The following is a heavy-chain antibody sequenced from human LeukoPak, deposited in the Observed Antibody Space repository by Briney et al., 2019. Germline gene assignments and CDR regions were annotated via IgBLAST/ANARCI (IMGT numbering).Heavy chain of an antibody. J-gene: IGHJ6*04. D-gene: IGHD3-10*02. V-gene: IGHV3-11*04. Sequence: GGSLRLSCVASGFTFGDYFMSWIRQAPGKGLEWVSYISTRSDTTTYYADSVKGRFTISRDNAKNSLYLQMNSLRAEDTAVYYCAELGITMIGGVWGKGTTVTISS. CDR1: GFTFGDYF. CDR2: ISTRSDTTT. CDR3: AELGITMIGGV.